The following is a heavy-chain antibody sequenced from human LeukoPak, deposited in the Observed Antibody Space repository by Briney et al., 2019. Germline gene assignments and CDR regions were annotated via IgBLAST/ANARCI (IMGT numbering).Heavy chain of an antibody. CDR2: ISGSGGST. J-gene: IGHJ4*02. CDR1: GFTFSSYA. D-gene: IGHD3-10*01. Sequence: GGSLRLSCAASGFTFSSYAMSWVRQAPGKGLEWVSAISGSGGSTYYADSVKGRFTISRDNSKNTLYLQMNSLRAEDTAVYYCARPLPAGTMVRGVMLPDYWGQGTLVTVSS. CDR3: ARPLPAGTMVRGVMLPDY. V-gene: IGHV3-23*01.